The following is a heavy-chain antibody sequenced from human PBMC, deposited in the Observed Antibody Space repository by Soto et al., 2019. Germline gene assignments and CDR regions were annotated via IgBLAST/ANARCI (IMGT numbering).Heavy chain of an antibody. V-gene: IGHV3-30*18. D-gene: IGHD6-13*01. CDR3: AKEIAAAGIRRGYYYYYGMDV. Sequence: QVQLVESGGGVVQPGRSLRLSCAASGFTFSSYGMHWVRQAPGKGLEWVAVISYDGSNKYYADSVKGRFTISRDNSKNTLYLQMNSLPAEDTAVYYCAKEIAAAGIRRGYYYYYGMDVWGQGTTVTVSS. CDR2: ISYDGSNK. CDR1: GFTFSSYG. J-gene: IGHJ6*02.